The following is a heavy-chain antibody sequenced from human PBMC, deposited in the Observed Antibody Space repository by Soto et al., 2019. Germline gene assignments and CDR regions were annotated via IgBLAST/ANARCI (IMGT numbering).Heavy chain of an antibody. V-gene: IGHV1-2*04. J-gene: IGHJ4*02. CDR3: ERGLCKLRYDSSGYPY. Sequence: SVKVSCKASGYTFTCYYMHWVRQAPGQGLEWMGWINPNSGGTNYAQKFQGWVTMTRDTSISTAYMELSRLRSDDTAVYYCERGLCKLRYDSSGYPYCGQVYLVTVSS. CDR2: INPNSGGT. D-gene: IGHD3-22*01. CDR1: GYTFTCYY.